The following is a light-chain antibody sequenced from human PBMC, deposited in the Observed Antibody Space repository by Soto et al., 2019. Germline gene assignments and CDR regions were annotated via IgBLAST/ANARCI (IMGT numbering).Light chain of an antibody. CDR1: QDISSY. J-gene: IGKJ4*01. Sequence: DIQLTQSPSSLSASVGDRVTITCRASQDISSYLAWYQQKPGKVPELLIYATSTLQSVAPSRFSGSGSGTAFTLTISSLQPEDVATYYCHKYNHAPTFGGGTKVEIK. CDR3: HKYNHAPT. CDR2: ATS. V-gene: IGKV1-27*01.